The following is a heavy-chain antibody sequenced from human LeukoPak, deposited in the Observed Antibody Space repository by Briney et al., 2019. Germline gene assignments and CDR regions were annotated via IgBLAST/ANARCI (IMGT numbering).Heavy chain of an antibody. CDR1: GFTFSNLW. V-gene: IGHV3-7*03. J-gene: IGHJ4*02. CDR2: IKQDGSEK. CDR3: ATSTAAAGTD. Sequence: GGSLRLSCAASGFTFSNLWMSWDRQAPGKGLKWVANIKQDGSEKYYVDSVKGRFTISRDNAQNSLYLQMNSLRAEDTAIYYCATSTAAAGTDWGQGTLVTVSS. D-gene: IGHD6-13*01.